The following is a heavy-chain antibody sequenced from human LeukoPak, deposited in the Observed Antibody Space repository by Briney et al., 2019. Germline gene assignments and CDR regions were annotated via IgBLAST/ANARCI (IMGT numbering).Heavy chain of an antibody. Sequence: GGSLRLSCAASGFSFSSYWMHWVRQAPGKGLVWVSRLNTDGSSTNYADSVQGRFTISRDNAKNTLYLQMNSLRAEDTAVYYCARGYYDSSGEFDYWGKGTLATVSS. V-gene: IGHV3-74*01. CDR1: GFSFSSYW. CDR2: LNTDGSST. J-gene: IGHJ4*02. D-gene: IGHD3-22*01. CDR3: ARGYYDSSGEFDY.